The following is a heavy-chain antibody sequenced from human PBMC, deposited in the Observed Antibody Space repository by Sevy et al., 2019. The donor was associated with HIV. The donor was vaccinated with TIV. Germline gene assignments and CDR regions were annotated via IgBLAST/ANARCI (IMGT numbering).Heavy chain of an antibody. Sequence: ASVKVSCKASPFTFSSSAVQWVRQARGHPLEWIGWIVVGSGNTKYAQKFQERVTITRDMSTSTTYMELSSLRSEDTAVYYCAADHGNGYYYVADYWGQGTPVTVSS. J-gene: IGHJ4*02. V-gene: IGHV1-58*01. CDR1: PFTFSSSA. CDR2: IVVGSGNT. CDR3: AADHGNGYYYVADY. D-gene: IGHD3-22*01.